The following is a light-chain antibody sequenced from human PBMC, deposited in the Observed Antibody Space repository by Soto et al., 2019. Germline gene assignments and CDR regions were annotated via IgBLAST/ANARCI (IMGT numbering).Light chain of an antibody. CDR3: AAWDDSMSAWV. CDR1: TSNIGRNF. Sequence: QSALTQPPSASGTPGQRVTISCSGSTSNIGRNFVYWYRQLPGTAPKLLIYTNNQRPSGVPDRFSGSKSGTSASLAISGLRSEDEADYYCAAWDDSMSAWVFGGGTKVTVL. J-gene: IGLJ3*02. CDR2: TNN. V-gene: IGLV1-47*01.